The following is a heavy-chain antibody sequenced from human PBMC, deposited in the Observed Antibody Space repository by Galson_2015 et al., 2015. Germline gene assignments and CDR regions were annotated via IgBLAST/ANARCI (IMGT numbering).Heavy chain of an antibody. Sequence: SLRLSCAASGFTFSSYAMHWVRQAPGKGLEWVAVISYDGSNKYYADSVKGRFTISRDNSKNTLYLQMNSLRAEDTAVYYCARRYCSGGSCYGLDAFDIWGQGTMVTVSS. CDR1: GFTFSSYA. CDR2: ISYDGSNK. J-gene: IGHJ3*02. D-gene: IGHD2-15*01. CDR3: ARRYCSGGSCYGLDAFDI. V-gene: IGHV3-30-3*01.